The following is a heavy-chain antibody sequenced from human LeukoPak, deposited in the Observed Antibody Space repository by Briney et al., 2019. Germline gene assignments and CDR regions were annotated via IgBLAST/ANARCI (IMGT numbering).Heavy chain of an antibody. CDR3: VGALFPGSGNNLIDY. V-gene: IGHV3-11*05. CDR2: ISSTSSYT. Sequence: GGSLRLSCAASGFTFSDYYMIWIRQAPGKGLEWVSYISSTSSYTNYADSVKGRFTISRDNAKNSLYLQMNSLRAEDTAVYYCVGALFPGSGNNLIDYWGQGTLVTVSS. D-gene: IGHD3-10*01. J-gene: IGHJ4*02. CDR1: GFTFSDYY.